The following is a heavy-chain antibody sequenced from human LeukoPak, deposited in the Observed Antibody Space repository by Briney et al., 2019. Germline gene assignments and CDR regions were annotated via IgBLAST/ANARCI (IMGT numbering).Heavy chain of an antibody. J-gene: IGHJ4*02. CDR1: GFTFSSYA. CDR2: ISYDGSNK. Sequence: PGGSLRLSCAASGFTFSSYAMHWVRQAPGKGLEWVSVISYDGSNKYYADSAKGRFTISRDNSKNTLYLQMNSLRAEDTAVFYCARDRGYSGYDFPHDYWGQGTLVTVSS. V-gene: IGHV3-30-3*01. CDR3: ARDRGYSGYDFPHDY. D-gene: IGHD5-12*01.